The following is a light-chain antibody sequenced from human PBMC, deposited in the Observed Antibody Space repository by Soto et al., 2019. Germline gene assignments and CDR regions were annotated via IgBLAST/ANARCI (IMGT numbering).Light chain of an antibody. J-gene: IGLJ1*01. CDR2: GNS. Sequence: QYVLTQPPSVSGAPGQRVTISCTRSSSNIGAGYDVHWYQQLPGTAPKLLIYGNSNRPSGVPDRFSGSKSGTSASLAITGLQAEDEADYYCQSYDSSLSGFYVFGTGTKVTVL. CDR1: SSNIGAGYD. CDR3: QSYDSSLSGFYV. V-gene: IGLV1-40*01.